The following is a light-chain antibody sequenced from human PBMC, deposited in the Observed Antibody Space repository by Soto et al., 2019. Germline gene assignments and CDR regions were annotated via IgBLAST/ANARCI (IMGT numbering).Light chain of an antibody. CDR2: GAS. J-gene: IGKJ1*01. CDR1: KDIKNY. Sequence: DIQMTQSPSSLSASVGDRVTITCQASKDIKNYLNWYQQKPGKAPKLLIYGASILETGVPSRFSGSGSGTDFTFTISSLQPEDIATYYCQHYDDLPWAFGQGTKVAI. CDR3: QHYDDLPWA. V-gene: IGKV1-33*01.